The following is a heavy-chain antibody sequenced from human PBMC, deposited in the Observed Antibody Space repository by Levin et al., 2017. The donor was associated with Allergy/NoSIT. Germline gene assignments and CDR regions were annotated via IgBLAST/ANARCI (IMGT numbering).Heavy chain of an antibody. Sequence: GGSLRLSCAGSGFTFSRYWMHWVRQAPGKGLVWVSRINRDGSSTTSADSVKGRFTISRDNAKNTLYLEMHSLRAEDTAMYYCVRDLECDYGGFYYYYYGLDVWGQGTTVTVSS. D-gene: IGHD4-23*01. V-gene: IGHV3-74*01. CDR2: INRDGSST. CDR1: GFTFSRYW. J-gene: IGHJ6*02. CDR3: VRDLECDYGGFYYYYYGLDV.